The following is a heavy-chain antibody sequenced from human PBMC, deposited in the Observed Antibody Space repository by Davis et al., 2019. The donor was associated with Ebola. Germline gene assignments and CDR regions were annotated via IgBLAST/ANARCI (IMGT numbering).Heavy chain of an antibody. J-gene: IGHJ4*02. CDR3: ARDFDGGNYYFDY. V-gene: IGHV1-69*13. D-gene: IGHD3-9*01. CDR1: GGSFSSHP. Sequence: SSVKVSCKTSGGSFSSHPISWVRQAPRQGLEWMGGIIPSFDTPHHAQKFQGRITITADASTSTAYMELSSLSSEDTATYFCARDFDGGNYYFDYWGQGTPVTVS. CDR2: IIPSFDTP.